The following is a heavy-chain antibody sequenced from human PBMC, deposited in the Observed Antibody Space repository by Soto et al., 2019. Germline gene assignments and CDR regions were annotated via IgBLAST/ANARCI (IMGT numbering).Heavy chain of an antibody. D-gene: IGHD3-22*01. CDR1: GYTFVSYG. CDR2: ISPYNGNT. V-gene: IGHV1-18*04. J-gene: IGHJ5*02. Sequence: QIQLVQSAAEVKKPGASVKVSCKTSGYTFVSYGISWVRQAPGQGLEWMGWISPYNGNTNFAQRFRGRLTMTTDTSTDLVYTQLGSLKSVDTAVYYCARGQTFFDSSGDYDRWGQGTLITVSS. CDR3: ARGQTFFDSSGDYDR.